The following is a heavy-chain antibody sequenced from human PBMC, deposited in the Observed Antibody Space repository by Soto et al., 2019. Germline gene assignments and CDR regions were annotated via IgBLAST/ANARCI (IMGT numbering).Heavy chain of an antibody. J-gene: IGHJ3*02. V-gene: IGHV3-7*01. D-gene: IGHD6-13*01. Sequence: PVGSLRLSCAASGFTFSSYWMSWVRQAPGKGLEWVANVKEDGSERYYVGSVKGRFTIFRDNAKNSLYLQMNSLRAEDTAVYYCARDHSSSWNDHAFDIWGQGTMVTVSS. CDR1: GFTFSSYW. CDR3: ARDHSSSWNDHAFDI. CDR2: VKEDGSER.